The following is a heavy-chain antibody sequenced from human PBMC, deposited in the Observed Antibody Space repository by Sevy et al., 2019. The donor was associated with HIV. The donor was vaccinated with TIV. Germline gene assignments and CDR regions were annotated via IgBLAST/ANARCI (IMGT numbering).Heavy chain of an antibody. CDR2: ISATGGST. J-gene: IGHJ4*02. Sequence: GGSLRLSCAASGFTLGSYTMNWVRQAPGEGLEWVASISATGGSTYYADSVKGRFTISRDVSKGGLYLQMNSLTAEDTAIFYCAKTLQKMPFHPHYFDYWGQGTLVTVSS. D-gene: IGHD2-21*01. CDR1: GFTLGSYT. CDR3: AKTLQKMPFHPHYFDY. V-gene: IGHV3-23*01.